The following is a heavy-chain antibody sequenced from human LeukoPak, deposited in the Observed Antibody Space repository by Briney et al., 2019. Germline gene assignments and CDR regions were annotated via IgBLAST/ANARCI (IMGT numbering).Heavy chain of an antibody. Sequence: GGSLRLSCAASGFTFSGSAMHWVRQASGKGLEWAGRIRSKANSYATAYAASVKGRFTISRDDSKNTAYLQMNSLKTEDTAVYYCTRQRVSGVDYWGQGTLVTVSS. CDR3: TRQRVSGVDY. D-gene: IGHD3-10*01. V-gene: IGHV3-73*01. J-gene: IGHJ4*02. CDR2: IRSKANSYAT. CDR1: GFTFSGSA.